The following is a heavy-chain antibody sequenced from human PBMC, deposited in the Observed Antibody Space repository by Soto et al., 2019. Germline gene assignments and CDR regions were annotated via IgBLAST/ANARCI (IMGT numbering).Heavy chain of an antibody. Sequence: SETLSLTCTVSGGSISSGDYYWSWIRQPPGKGLEWIGYVYYSGSTYYNPSLKSRVTISVDTSKNQFSLKLSSVTAADTAVYYCARDGAAAGTGYWGQGTLVTVSS. D-gene: IGHD6-13*01. V-gene: IGHV4-30-4*01. CDR1: GGSISSGDYY. J-gene: IGHJ4*02. CDR3: ARDGAAAGTGY. CDR2: VYYSGST.